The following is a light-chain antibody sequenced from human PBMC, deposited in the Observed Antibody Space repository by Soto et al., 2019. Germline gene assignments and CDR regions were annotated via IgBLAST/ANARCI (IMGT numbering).Light chain of an antibody. Sequence: DIQMTQSPSSPSASVGDRVTITCRASQSISSWLAWYQQKPGKAPKLLIYKASSLESGVPSRFSVSGSGTEFTLTISSLQHDDFATYYCQQYNSYSRTFSQGTKVDI. CDR3: QQYNSYSRT. V-gene: IGKV1-5*03. CDR1: QSISSW. CDR2: KAS. J-gene: IGKJ1*01.